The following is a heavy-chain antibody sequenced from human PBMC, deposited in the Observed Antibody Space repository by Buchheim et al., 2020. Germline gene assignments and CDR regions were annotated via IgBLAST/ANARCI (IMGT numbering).Heavy chain of an antibody. V-gene: IGHV3-33*01. D-gene: IGHD3-3*01. CDR1: GFTFSSYG. J-gene: IGHJ6*02. Sequence: QVQLVESGGGVVQPGRSLRLSCAASGFTFSSYGMHWVRQAPGKGLEWVAVIWYDGSNKYYADSVKGRFTISRDNSKNTLYLQMNSLRAEDTAVYYCARDFGDFWSTTPPGMDVWGQGTT. CDR3: ARDFGDFWSTTPPGMDV. CDR2: IWYDGSNK.